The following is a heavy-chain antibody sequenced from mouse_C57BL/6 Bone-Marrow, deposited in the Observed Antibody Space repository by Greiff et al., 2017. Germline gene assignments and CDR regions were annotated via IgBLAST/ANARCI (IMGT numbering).Heavy chain of an antibody. J-gene: IGHJ2*01. Sequence: VQLQQSGPELVKPGASVKISCKASGYTFTDYYMNWVKQSHGKSLEWIGDINPNNGGTSYNQKFKGKATLTVDKSSSTAYMELRSLTSEDSAVYYCARPKDFITNTYFDYWGQGTTLTVSS. V-gene: IGHV1-26*01. CDR1: GYTFTDYY. CDR3: ARPKDFITNTYFDY. D-gene: IGHD1-1*01. CDR2: INPNNGGT.